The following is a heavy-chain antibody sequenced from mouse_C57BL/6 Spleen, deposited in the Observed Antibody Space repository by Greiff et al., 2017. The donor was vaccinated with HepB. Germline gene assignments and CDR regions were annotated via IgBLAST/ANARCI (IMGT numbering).Heavy chain of an antibody. CDR2: ISDGGSYT. J-gene: IGHJ3*01. CDR3: ARDDYYGYDAWFAY. V-gene: IGHV5-4*01. Sequence: DVKLVESGGGLVKPGGSLKLSCAASGFTFSSYAMSWVRQTPEKRLEWVATISDGGSYTYYPDNVKGRFTISRDNAKNNLYLQMSHLKSEDTAMYYCARDDYYGYDAWFAYWGQGTLVTVSA. CDR1: GFTFSSYA. D-gene: IGHD2-2*01.